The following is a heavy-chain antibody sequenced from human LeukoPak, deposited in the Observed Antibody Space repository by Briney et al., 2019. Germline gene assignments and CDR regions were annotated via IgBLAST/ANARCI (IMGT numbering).Heavy chain of an antibody. Sequence: SATLSLTCAVYGGSFSGYYWGWIRQPPGKGLEWIGTIHHSGSTYYNPSLKSRVTISVDTSKNQFSLKLSSVTAADTAVYYCARIPDTYQDYWGQGTLVTVSS. CDR2: IHHSGST. CDR1: GGSFSGYY. D-gene: IGHD1-14*01. CDR3: ARIPDTYQDY. V-gene: IGHV4-34*01. J-gene: IGHJ4*02.